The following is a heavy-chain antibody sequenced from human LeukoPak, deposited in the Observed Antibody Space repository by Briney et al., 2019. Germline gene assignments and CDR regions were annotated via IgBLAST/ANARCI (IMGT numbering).Heavy chain of an antibody. D-gene: IGHD3-10*01. V-gene: IGHV1-8*01. CDR3: LTMVRGVIAGAFDP. Sequence: ASVKVSCKASGYTFTSYDINWVRQATGQGLEWMGWMNPNSGNTGYAQKFQGRVTMTRNTSISTAYMELSRLRSDDTAVYYCLTMVRGVIAGAFDPWGQGTLVTVSS. CDR1: GYTFTSYD. CDR2: MNPNSGNT. J-gene: IGHJ5*02.